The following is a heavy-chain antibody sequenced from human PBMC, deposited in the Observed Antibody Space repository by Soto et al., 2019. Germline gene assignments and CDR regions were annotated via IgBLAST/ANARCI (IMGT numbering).Heavy chain of an antibody. CDR3: ARGRYGDY. Sequence: QVHLVQSGAEVKKPGASVKVSCKGSGYTFTSYGITWVRQAPGQGLEWMGWISAHNGNTDYAQRLQGRVTVARDTSTSTAYMELRSLRSDDTAVYYCARGRYGDYWGQGALVTVSS. V-gene: IGHV1-18*01. CDR1: GYTFTSYG. CDR2: ISAHNGNT. D-gene: IGHD1-1*01. J-gene: IGHJ4*02.